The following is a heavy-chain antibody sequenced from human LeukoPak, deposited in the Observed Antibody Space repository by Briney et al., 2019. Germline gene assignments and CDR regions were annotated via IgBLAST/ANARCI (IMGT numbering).Heavy chain of an antibody. CDR2: IYYSGNT. V-gene: IGHV4-59*01. CDR3: ARSPDGYYYYYMDV. Sequence: SETLSLTCTVSGGSISSYYWSWIRQPPGKGLEWIGYIYYSGNTNYNPSLESRVTISVDTSKNQFSLKLSSVTAADTAVYYCARSPDGYYYYYMDVWGKGTTVTVSS. J-gene: IGHJ6*03. CDR1: GGSISSYY. D-gene: IGHD4-17*01.